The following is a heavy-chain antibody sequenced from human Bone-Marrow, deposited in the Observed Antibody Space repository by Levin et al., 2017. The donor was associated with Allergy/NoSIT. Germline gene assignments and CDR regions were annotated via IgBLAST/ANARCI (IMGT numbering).Heavy chain of an antibody. Sequence: GSGPTLVKPTQTLTLSCSVSGFSLSASPMTVGWVRKPPGKALEFLALIYWNDEDRYRPSLQSRLTITKDTAKDRVVLTMTNMDPVDTATYFCVHTRGDGYFTSWGQGTLVTVSS. CDR3: VHTRGDGYFTS. CDR1: GFSLSASPMT. V-gene: IGHV2-5*01. CDR2: IYWNDED. J-gene: IGHJ4*02. D-gene: IGHD5-24*01.